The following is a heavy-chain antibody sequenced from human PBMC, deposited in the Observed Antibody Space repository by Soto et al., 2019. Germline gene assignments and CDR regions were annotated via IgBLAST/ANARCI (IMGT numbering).Heavy chain of an antibody. D-gene: IGHD3-16*02. CDR1: GFTFSSYA. CDR3: AKASPYDYVWGSYLD. CDR2: ISGSGGST. V-gene: IGHV3-23*01. Sequence: EVQLLEAGGGLVQPGGSLRLSCAASGFTFSSYAMSWVRQAPGKGLEWVSAISGSGGSTYYADSVKGRFTISRDNSKNTLYLQMNSLRAEDTAVYYCAKASPYDYVWGSYLDWGQGTLVTVYS. J-gene: IGHJ4*02.